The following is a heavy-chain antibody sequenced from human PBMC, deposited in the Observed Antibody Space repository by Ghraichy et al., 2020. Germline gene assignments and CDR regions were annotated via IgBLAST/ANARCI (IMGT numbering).Heavy chain of an antibody. J-gene: IGHJ4*02. D-gene: IGHD3-10*01. CDR3: ARGHGSGSYLIDC. V-gene: IGHV3-30-3*01. Sequence: GGSLRLSCAASGFTFSDYAMHWVRQAPGKGLEWVALTSNDESNIQYADSVKGRFTISRDNSEKTLSLQMNSLGAEDTALYSCARGHGSGSYLIDCWGQGTPVTVSS. CDR2: TSNDESNI. CDR1: GFTFSDYA.